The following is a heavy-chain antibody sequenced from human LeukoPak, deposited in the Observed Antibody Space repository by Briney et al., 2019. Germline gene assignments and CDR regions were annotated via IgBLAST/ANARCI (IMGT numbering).Heavy chain of an antibody. CDR3: ARSLCYDTGCSFDD. Sequence: PGGSLRLSCAASGFTFSDYGMNWVRQAPGKGLEWVAYISSSGGDTYYADSVKGRFTVSRDNAKNSLFLQMTGRRAADTAVHYCARSLCYDTGCSFDDWGQGTLVAVSS. J-gene: IGHJ4*02. D-gene: IGHD3-3*01. V-gene: IGHV3-21*05. CDR1: GFTFSDYG. CDR2: ISSSGGDT.